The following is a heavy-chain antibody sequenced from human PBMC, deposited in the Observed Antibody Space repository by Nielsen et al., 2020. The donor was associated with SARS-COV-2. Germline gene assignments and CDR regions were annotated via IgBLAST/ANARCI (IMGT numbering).Heavy chain of an antibody. Sequence: GEFLKISCAASGFTFSSYGMHWVRQAPGKGLEWVAVISYDGSNKYYADSVKGRFTISRDNSKNTLYLQMNSLRAEDTAVYYCAGISGYSSGWVFYYGMDVWGQGTTVTVSS. CDR1: GFTFSSYG. CDR2: ISYDGSNK. V-gene: IGHV3-30*03. J-gene: IGHJ6*02. D-gene: IGHD6-19*01. CDR3: AGISGYSSGWVFYYGMDV.